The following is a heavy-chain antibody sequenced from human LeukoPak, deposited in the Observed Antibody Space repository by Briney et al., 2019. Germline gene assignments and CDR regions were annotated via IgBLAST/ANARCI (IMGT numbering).Heavy chain of an antibody. J-gene: IGHJ5*02. CDR1: GFTFSSYW. CDR3: ARDLIVATIHWFDP. Sequence: GGSLRLSCAASGFTFSSYWMSWVRQAPGKGLEWVANIKQDGSEKYYVDSVKGRFTISRVNAKTSLYLKMNSLRAEDTAVYYCARDLIVATIHWFDPWGQGTLVTVSS. D-gene: IGHD5-12*01. CDR2: IKQDGSEK. V-gene: IGHV3-7*01.